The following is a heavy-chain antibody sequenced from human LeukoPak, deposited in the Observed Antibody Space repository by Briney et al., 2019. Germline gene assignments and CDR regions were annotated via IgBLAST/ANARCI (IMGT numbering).Heavy chain of an antibody. J-gene: IGHJ4*02. Sequence: GGSLRLSCAASGFTFSSYAMSWVRQAPGKGLEWVSAISGSGGSTYYADSVKGRFTISRDNSKNTLYLQMNSLRAEDTAVYYCVQDYTLWFGVDYWGQGTLVTVSS. V-gene: IGHV3-23*01. CDR2: ISGSGGST. CDR3: VQDYTLWFGVDY. CDR1: GFTFSSYA. D-gene: IGHD3-10*01.